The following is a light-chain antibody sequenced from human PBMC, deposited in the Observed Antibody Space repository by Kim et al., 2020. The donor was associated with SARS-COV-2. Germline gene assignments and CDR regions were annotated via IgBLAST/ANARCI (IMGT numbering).Light chain of an antibody. CDR1: ESVPSSL. CDR2: AAS. V-gene: IGKV3-20*01. CDR3: QQSGSSPYT. Sequence: EIVLTQSPSTLSLSPGDRATLSCRASESVPSSLLGWLQQKPGQPPRLLIYAASRRATGIPDRFSGSGSGTDFTLTISRLEPEDFAVYYWQQSGSSPYTFGQGTKLEI. J-gene: IGKJ2*01.